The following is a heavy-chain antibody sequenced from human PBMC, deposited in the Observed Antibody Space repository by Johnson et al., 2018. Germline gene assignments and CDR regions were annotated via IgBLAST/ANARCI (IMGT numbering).Heavy chain of an antibody. D-gene: IGHD6-19*01. J-gene: IGHJ6*03. CDR3: TKAPIAVADHYYYMDV. V-gene: IGHV3-23*04. CDR1: GFTFSSYA. CDR2: LSSSGGST. Sequence: EVQLVEAGGGLVQPGGSLRLSCAASGFTFSSYAMNWVRQAPGKGLEWVSALSSSGGSTYYADPVQGRFTISRDNSKNTLYLQMNSLRAEDTAIYYCTKAPIAVADHYYYMDVWGKGTTVTVSS.